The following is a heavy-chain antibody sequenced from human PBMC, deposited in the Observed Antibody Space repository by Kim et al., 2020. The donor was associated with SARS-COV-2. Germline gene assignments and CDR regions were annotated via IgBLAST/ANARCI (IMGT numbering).Heavy chain of an antibody. CDR3: ARDVRGWELNDAFDI. D-gene: IGHD1-26*01. CDR1: GFTFDDYG. J-gene: IGHJ3*02. V-gene: IGHV3-20*01. Sequence: GGSLRLSCAASGFTFDDYGMSWVRQAPGKGLEWVSGINWNGGSTGYADSVKGRFTISRDNAKNSLYLQMNSLRAEDTALYHYARDVRGWELNDAFDIWGQGTMVTVSS. CDR2: INWNGGST.